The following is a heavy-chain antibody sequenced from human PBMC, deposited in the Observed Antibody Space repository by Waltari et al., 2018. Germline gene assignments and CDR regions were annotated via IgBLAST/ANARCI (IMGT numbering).Heavy chain of an antibody. J-gene: IGHJ4*02. V-gene: IGHV1-69*01. Sequence: VHLLQSGAEVKEPGSSVKVSCKVSGGTFNHSGISWVRQAPGQGLEWMGGVIPVLGAANYAQKFQGRVTIRADESSGTAYMEMSSLRSGDTAIYFCAFDTSGSEDYFDFWGQGTLVTVSS. CDR1: GGTFNHSG. CDR3: AFDTSGSEDYFDF. D-gene: IGHD3-10*01. CDR2: VIPVLGAA.